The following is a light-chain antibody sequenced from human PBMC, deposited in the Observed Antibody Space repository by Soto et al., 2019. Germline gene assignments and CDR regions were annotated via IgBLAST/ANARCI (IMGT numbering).Light chain of an antibody. J-gene: IGKJ1*01. CDR2: GES. CDR1: QSISGNY. V-gene: IGKV3-20*01. Sequence: VLTQSPGTLSLSPGESATLSCRGSQSISGNYLAWYQQKPGQAPRLLIYGESNRATGIPARFSGSGSETDLNLTISRLQPEDVATYYCQKYNSAPWTCGQGTKVDIK. CDR3: QKYNSAPWT.